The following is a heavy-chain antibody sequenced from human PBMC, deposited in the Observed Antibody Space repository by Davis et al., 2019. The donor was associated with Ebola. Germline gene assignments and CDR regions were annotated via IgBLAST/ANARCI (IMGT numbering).Heavy chain of an antibody. V-gene: IGHV3-33*01. D-gene: IGHD4-11*01. Sequence: GESLKISCAASGFTFSSYGMHWVRQAPGKGLEWVSVIWYDGSNKYYADSVKGRFTISRDNSKNTLYLQMNSLRAEDTAVYYCARGKVSNYVPYYYYGMDVWGQGTTVTVSS. CDR2: IWYDGSNK. J-gene: IGHJ6*02. CDR1: GFTFSSYG. CDR3: ARGKVSNYVPYYYYGMDV.